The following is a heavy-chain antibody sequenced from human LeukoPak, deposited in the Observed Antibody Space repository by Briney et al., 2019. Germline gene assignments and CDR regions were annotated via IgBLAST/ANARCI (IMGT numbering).Heavy chain of an antibody. CDR3: ARDRTHIVVVPAAYYYYMDV. V-gene: IGHV4-30-2*01. Sequence: SETLSLTCTVSGGSISSGGYYWSWIRQPPGKGLEWIGYIYHSGSTYYNPSLKSRVTISVDRSKNQFSLKLSSVTAANTAVYYCARDRTHIVVVPAAYYYYMDVWGKGTTVTVSS. CDR1: GGSISSGGYY. J-gene: IGHJ6*03. CDR2: IYHSGST. D-gene: IGHD2-2*01.